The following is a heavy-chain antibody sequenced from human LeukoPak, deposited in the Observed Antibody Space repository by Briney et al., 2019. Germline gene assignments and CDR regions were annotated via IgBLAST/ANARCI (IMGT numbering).Heavy chain of an antibody. V-gene: IGHV4-4*02. CDR2: VYHSGGGNK. CDR3: ARGPYSYDSSGAFDI. CDR1: GGSLSTTSW. D-gene: IGHD3-22*01. J-gene: IGHJ3*02. Sequence: SGTLSLTCAVSGGSLSTTSWWVWLRQPPGKGLEWIGEVYHSGGGNKNYNPSLKSRVTISVDTSKNQFSLKLSSVTAADTAVYFCARGPYSYDSSGAFDIWGQGTMVTVSS.